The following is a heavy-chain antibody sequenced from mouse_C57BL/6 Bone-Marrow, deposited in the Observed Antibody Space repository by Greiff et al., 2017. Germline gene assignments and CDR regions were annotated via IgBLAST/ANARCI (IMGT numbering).Heavy chain of an antibody. CDR3: ARDPIYYWINFDY. D-gene: IGHD2-1*01. Sequence: EVQLQQSGGGLVKPGGSLKLSCAASGFTFSSYAMSWVRQTPEKRLEWVATISDGGSYTNYPDNVKGRITISRDNAKNNLYLKMSHLKSEYTAMYYCARDPIYYWINFDYWGQGTTLTVSS. J-gene: IGHJ2*01. V-gene: IGHV5-4*01. CDR2: ISDGGSYT. CDR1: GFTFSSYA.